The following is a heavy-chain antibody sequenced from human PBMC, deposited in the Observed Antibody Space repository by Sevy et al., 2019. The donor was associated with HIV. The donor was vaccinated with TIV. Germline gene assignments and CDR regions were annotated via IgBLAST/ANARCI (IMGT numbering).Heavy chain of an antibody. CDR1: GVSISSYF. CDR2: IYFTGNT. V-gene: IGHV4-59*01. J-gene: IGHJ4*02. D-gene: IGHD1-1*01. CDR3: ASDSTTRPRVLDY. Sequence: SETLSLTCSVSGVSISSYFWTWVRQSPGKGLEWIGNIYFTGNTDYSPSLKSRVTLSLDTSKSQFSLTLKSVTAADTAIYFCASDSTTRPRVLDYWGQGTLVTVSS.